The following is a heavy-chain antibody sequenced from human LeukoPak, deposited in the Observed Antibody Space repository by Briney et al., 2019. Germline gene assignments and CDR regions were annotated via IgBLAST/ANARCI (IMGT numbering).Heavy chain of an antibody. CDR2: IYYSGST. CDR3: ARLLGGYSNTYGGYYYYMDV. J-gene: IGHJ6*03. V-gene: IGHV4-59*12. Sequence: SETLSLTCTVSGGSISSYYWSWIRQPPGKGLEWIGYIYYSGSTNYNPSLKSRVTISVDTSKNQFSLKLSSVTAADTAVYYCARLLGGYSNTYGGYYYYMDVWGRGTRSPSP. D-gene: IGHD4-11*01. CDR1: GGSISSYY.